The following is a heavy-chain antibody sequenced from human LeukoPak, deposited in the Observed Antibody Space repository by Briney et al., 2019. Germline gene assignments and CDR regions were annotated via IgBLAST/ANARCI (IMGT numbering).Heavy chain of an antibody. Sequence: PSETLSLTCAVSGGSISSSSYYWGWIRQPPGKGLEWIGSIYYSGSTYYNPSLKSRVTISVDTSKNQFSLKLSSVTAADTAVYYCARDREDTKENVRGVRVIDYWGQGTLVTVSS. V-gene: IGHV4-39*07. CDR2: IYYSGST. CDR1: GGSISSSSYY. J-gene: IGHJ4*02. CDR3: ARDREDTKENVRGVRVIDY. D-gene: IGHD3-10*01.